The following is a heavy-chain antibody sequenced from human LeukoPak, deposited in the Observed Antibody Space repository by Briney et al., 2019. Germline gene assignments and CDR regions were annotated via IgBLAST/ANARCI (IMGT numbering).Heavy chain of an antibody. Sequence: SETLSLSCTLSGGSISSYYWSWLRQPAGKGLEWIGRIYTSGSTNYNPSLKSRVTMSVDTSKNQFSLKLSSVTAADTAVYYCASTYYDFWSGYRGGDFDYWGQGTLVTVSS. D-gene: IGHD3-3*01. CDR1: GGSISSYY. J-gene: IGHJ4*02. CDR2: IYTSGST. V-gene: IGHV4-4*07. CDR3: ASTYYDFWSGYRGGDFDY.